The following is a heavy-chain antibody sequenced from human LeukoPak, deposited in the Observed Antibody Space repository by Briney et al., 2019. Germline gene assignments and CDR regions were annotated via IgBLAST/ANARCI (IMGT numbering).Heavy chain of an antibody. J-gene: IGHJ4*02. Sequence: TGRSLRLFCAASGFIFNDYAMHWVRQTPGKGLEWVSGITWSSSSIGYTDSVKGRFTISRDNAKNSLYLQMNSLRAEDTALYYCAKGYYGSGSYYPDYWGQGTLVTVSS. V-gene: IGHV3-9*01. CDR1: GFIFNDYA. CDR2: ITWSSSSI. D-gene: IGHD3-10*01. CDR3: AKGYYGSGSYYPDY.